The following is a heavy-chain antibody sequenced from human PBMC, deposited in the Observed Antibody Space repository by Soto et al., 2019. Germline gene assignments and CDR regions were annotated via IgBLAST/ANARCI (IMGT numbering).Heavy chain of an antibody. CDR1: GGSISSYY. Sequence: PSETLSLTCTVSGGSISSYYWSWIRQPPGKGLEWIGYIYYSGSTNYNPSLKSRVTISVDTSKNQCSLKLSSVTAADTAVYYCARAFPYYYDSSGYYYGWFDPWGQGTLVTVSS. J-gene: IGHJ5*02. CDR3: ARAFPYYYDSSGYYYGWFDP. D-gene: IGHD3-22*01. V-gene: IGHV4-59*01. CDR2: IYYSGST.